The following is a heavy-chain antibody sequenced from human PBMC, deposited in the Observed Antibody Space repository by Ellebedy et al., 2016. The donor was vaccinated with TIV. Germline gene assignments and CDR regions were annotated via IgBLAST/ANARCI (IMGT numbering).Heavy chain of an antibody. V-gene: IGHV1-8*01. CDR3: ARGRRDNWSSYLFDH. CDR2: MNPKSGNT. J-gene: IGHJ4*02. CDR1: GYTFASYD. D-gene: IGHD1-1*01. Sequence: AASVKVSCQASGYTFASYDINWVRQATGQGLEWMGWMNPKSGNTGYAQKFQGRVTMTRNTSISTAFMELSSLRSEDTAVYYCARGRRDNWSSYLFDHWGQGTLVPVSS.